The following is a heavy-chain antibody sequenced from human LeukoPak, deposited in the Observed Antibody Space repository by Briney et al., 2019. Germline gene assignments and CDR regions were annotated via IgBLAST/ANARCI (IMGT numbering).Heavy chain of an antibody. CDR1: GFTFSSYG. V-gene: IGHV3-33*01. J-gene: IGHJ5*02. CDR2: IWYEGSNK. D-gene: IGHD6-13*01. CDR3: ARGAAAGTYTWFDP. Sequence: GRSLRLSCAASGFTFSSYGMHWVRQAPGKGLEWVAVIWYEGSNKYYADSVKGRFTISRDNSKNTLYLQMNSLRAEDTAVYYCARGAAAGTYTWFDPWGQGTLVTVSS.